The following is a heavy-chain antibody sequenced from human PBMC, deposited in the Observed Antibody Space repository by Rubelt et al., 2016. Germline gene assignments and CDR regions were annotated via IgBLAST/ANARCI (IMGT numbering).Heavy chain of an antibody. CDR3: AKIVGATLDWYFDL. CDR1: GGSFSGYY. V-gene: IGHV4-34*01. Sequence: QVQLQQWGAGLLKPSETLSLTCAVYGGSFSGYYWSWIRQPPGKGLEWIGQINHSGGTNYKPSLKRRVTISVETSKTQFALKLTSVTGADTAVYYCAKIVGATLDWYFDLWGRGTLVTVSS. D-gene: IGHD1-26*01. CDR2: INHSGGT. J-gene: IGHJ2*01.